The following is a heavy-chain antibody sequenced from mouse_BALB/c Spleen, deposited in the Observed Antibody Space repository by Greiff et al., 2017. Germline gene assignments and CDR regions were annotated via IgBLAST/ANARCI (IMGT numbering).Heavy chain of an antibody. J-gene: IGHJ2*01. CDR3: GRNYGSTLYDFDY. D-gene: IGHD1-1*01. Sequence: EVQVVESGGGLVKPGGSLKLSCAASGFTFSSYAMSWVRQTPEKRLEWVASISSGGSTYYPDSVKGRFTISRDNARNILYLQMSSLRSEDTAMYYCGRNYGSTLYDFDYWGQGTTLTVSS. CDR2: ISSGGST. CDR1: GFTFSSYA. V-gene: IGHV5-6-5*01.